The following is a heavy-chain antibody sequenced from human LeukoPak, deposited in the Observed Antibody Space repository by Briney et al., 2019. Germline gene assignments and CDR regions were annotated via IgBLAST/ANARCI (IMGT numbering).Heavy chain of an antibody. CDR3: ARDPTVTTEVGFDY. Sequence: SQTLSLTCTVSGGSISSGDYYWSWIRQPPGKGLEWIGYIFYSGSTYYNPSLKSRVTISVDTSKNQFSLKLSSVTAADTAVYYCARDPTVTTEVGFDYWGQGTLVTVSS. J-gene: IGHJ4*02. D-gene: IGHD4-17*01. CDR1: GGSISSGDYY. CDR2: IFYSGST. V-gene: IGHV4-30-4*01.